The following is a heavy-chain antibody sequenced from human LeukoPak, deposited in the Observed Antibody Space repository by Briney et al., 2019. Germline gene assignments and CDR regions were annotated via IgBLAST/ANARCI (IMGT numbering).Heavy chain of an antibody. CDR1: GGSISSYY. Sequence: SETLSLTCTVSGGSISSYYWSWIRQPPGKGLEWIGYIYYSGSTNYDPSLKSRVTISVDTSKNQFTLKLSSVTAADTAVYYCAKSAGGYYYYYMDVWGKGTTVTVSS. J-gene: IGHJ6*03. D-gene: IGHD3-10*01. V-gene: IGHV4-59*01. CDR3: AKSAGGYYYYYMDV. CDR2: IYYSGST.